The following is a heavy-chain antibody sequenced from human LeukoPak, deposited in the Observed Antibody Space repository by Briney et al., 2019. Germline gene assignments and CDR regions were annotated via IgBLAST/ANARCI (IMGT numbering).Heavy chain of an antibody. CDR1: GFRFSSYD. Sequence: GGSLRLSCAASGFRFSSYDMSWVRQAPGKGLEWVSGISGSGGSTYYADSVKGRFTISRDNSKNTLFLQLNSLRAEDTAVYYCAKARDCGGDCYTFYFDYWGQGTLVTVSS. D-gene: IGHD2-21*02. CDR3: AKARDCGGDCYTFYFDY. J-gene: IGHJ4*02. CDR2: ISGSGGST. V-gene: IGHV3-23*01.